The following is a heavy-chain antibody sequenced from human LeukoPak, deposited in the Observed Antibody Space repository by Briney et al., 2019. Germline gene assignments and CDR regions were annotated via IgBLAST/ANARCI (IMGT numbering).Heavy chain of an antibody. J-gene: IGHJ6*03. CDR1: GGSFSGYY. Sequence: SETLSLTCAVYGGSFSGYYWSWIRQPPGKGLEWIGEINHSGSTNYNPSLKSRVTISVDTSKNQLSLKLSSVTAADTAVYYCARALTLPYYYGSGSYSGYMDVWGKGTTVTVSS. D-gene: IGHD3-10*01. V-gene: IGHV4-34*01. CDR2: INHSGST. CDR3: ARALTLPYYYGSGSYSGYMDV.